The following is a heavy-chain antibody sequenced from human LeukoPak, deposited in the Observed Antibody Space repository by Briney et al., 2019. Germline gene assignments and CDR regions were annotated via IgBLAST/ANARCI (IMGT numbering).Heavy chain of an antibody. J-gene: IGHJ3*02. CDR1: GDSISRYN. CDR2: IYYSGST. V-gene: IGHV4-59*01. CDR3: ARLRTDSFDI. Sequence: SETLSLTCTVPGDSISRYNWSWVRQTPGKGLEWIGYIYYSGSTNYNTSLKRRVTISVETSKNLFSLKLSSVTAADSTVYYYARLRTDSFDIWGQGTIVTVSS. D-gene: IGHD4-17*01.